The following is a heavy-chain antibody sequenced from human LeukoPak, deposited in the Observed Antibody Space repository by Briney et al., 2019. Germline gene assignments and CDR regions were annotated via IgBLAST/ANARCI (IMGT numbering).Heavy chain of an antibody. CDR2: ISYDGSNK. Sequence: GGSLRLSCAASGFTFSSYGMHWVRQAPGKGLEWVAVISYDGSNKYYADSVKGRFTISRDNSKNTLYLQMDGLRAEDTAVYYCAKDRDDFWSGYYFDYWGQGTLVTVSS. CDR1: GFTFSSYG. D-gene: IGHD3-3*01. J-gene: IGHJ4*02. CDR3: AKDRDDFWSGYYFDY. V-gene: IGHV3-30*18.